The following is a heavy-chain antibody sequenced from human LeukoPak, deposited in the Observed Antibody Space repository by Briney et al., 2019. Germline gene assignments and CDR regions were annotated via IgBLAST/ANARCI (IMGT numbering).Heavy chain of an antibody. CDR2: IWYDGSNK. J-gene: IGHJ4*02. V-gene: IGHV3-33*01. Sequence: QPGGSLRLSCAASGFTFSSYGMHRVRQAPGKGLEWVAVIWYDGSNKYYADSVKGRFTISRDNSKNTVYLQMNSLRAEDTAVYYCARGNWNYPFDYWGQGTLVTVSS. CDR1: GFTFSSYG. CDR3: ARGNWNYPFDY. D-gene: IGHD1-7*01.